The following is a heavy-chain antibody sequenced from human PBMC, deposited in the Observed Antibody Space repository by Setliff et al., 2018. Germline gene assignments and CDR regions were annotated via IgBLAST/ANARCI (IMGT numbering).Heavy chain of an antibody. Sequence: GASGKVSCKASGYTFTRYYMHWVRQAPGQGLEWMGMINPGGGSTTYAQKFQGRVTMTRDTSTSTVYMELSSLRTEDTAVYYCARGYYDSYARYYVVGDYWGQGTPVTVSS. CDR3: ARGYYDSYARYYVVGDY. D-gene: IGHD3-22*01. J-gene: IGHJ4*02. CDR1: GYTFTRYY. CDR2: INPGGGST. V-gene: IGHV1-46*01.